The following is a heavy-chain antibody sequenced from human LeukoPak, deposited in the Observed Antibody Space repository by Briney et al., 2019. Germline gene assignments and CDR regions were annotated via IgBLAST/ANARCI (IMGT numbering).Heavy chain of an antibody. Sequence: SETLSLTCTVSGGSISSYYWSWIRQPPGKGLEWIGYIYYSGSTNYNPSLKSRVTISVDTSKNQFSLKLSSVTAADTAVYYCARGPYYDTLTGYRSHDAFDIWGQGTMVTVSS. V-gene: IGHV4-59*01. CDR2: IYYSGST. J-gene: IGHJ3*02. CDR3: ARGPYYDTLTGYRSHDAFDI. D-gene: IGHD3-9*01. CDR1: GGSISSYY.